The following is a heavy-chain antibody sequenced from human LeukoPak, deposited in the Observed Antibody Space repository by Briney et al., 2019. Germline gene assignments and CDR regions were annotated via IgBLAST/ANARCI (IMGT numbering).Heavy chain of an antibody. Sequence: GGSLRLSCVASGFPFSSFAMTWVRQAPGKGLEWVSALSGSGGSANYADSVRDRFTISRHNSKITLYLQLNSLRAEDSAVHYCAKCRGGGGEYWHFDLWGRGILVSVSS. CDR3: AKCRGGGGEYWHFDL. CDR2: LSGSGGSA. D-gene: IGHD2-15*01. V-gene: IGHV3-23*01. CDR1: GFPFSSFA. J-gene: IGHJ2*01.